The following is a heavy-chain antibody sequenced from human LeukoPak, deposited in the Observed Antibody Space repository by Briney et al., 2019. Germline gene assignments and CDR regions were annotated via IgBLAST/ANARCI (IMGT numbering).Heavy chain of an antibody. V-gene: IGHV3-9*01. CDR3: AKDMEALKFNYFDY. J-gene: IGHJ4*02. D-gene: IGHD3-3*01. Sequence: PGGSLRLSCAASGFTFDDYAMHWVRHAPGKGLEWVSGISWNSGSIGYADSVKGRFTISRDNAKNSLYLQMNSLRAEDTALYYCAKDMEALKFNYFDYWGQGTLVTVSS. CDR1: GFTFDDYA. CDR2: ISWNSGSI.